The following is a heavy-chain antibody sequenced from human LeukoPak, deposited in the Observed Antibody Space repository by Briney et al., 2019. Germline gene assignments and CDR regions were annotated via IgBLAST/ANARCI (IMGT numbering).Heavy chain of an antibody. V-gene: IGHV5-51*01. CDR1: GYSFTNYW. D-gene: IGHD3-10*01. CDR2: IYPGDSDT. J-gene: IGHJ4*02. Sequence: GESLQISCQASGYSFTNYWIGWVRQMPGKGLEWMGIIYPGDSDTRYSPSFQGQVTISADKSISTAYLQWSSLKASDTAMYYCARLRGVLLEVFDYWGQGTLVTVSS. CDR3: ARLRGVLLEVFDY.